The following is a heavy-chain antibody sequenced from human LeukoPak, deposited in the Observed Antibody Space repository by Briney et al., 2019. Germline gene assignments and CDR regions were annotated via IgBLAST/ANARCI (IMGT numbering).Heavy chain of an antibody. Sequence: PGGSLRLSCAASGFTFSNYGIHWVRQAPGKGLEWVSYISSSGTTIYYADSVKGRFTISRDNAKNSLYLQMNSLRAEDTAVYYCARDVSGTGGKDYWGQGTLVTVSS. CDR1: GFTFSNYG. CDR2: ISSSGTTI. V-gene: IGHV3-48*04. D-gene: IGHD1-1*01. CDR3: ARDVSGTGGKDY. J-gene: IGHJ4*02.